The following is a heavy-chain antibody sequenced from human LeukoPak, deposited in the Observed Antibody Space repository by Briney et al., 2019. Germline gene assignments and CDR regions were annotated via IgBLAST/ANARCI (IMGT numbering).Heavy chain of an antibody. CDR3: ARVDTMIVVDLDAFDI. Sequence: GGSLRLSCAASGFTFSSHSMNWVRQAPGKGLEWVSYISSSSSTIYYADSVKGRFTISRDNAKNSLYLQMNSLRAEDTAVYYCARVDTMIVVDLDAFDIWGQGTMVTVSS. J-gene: IGHJ3*02. CDR1: GFTFSSHS. D-gene: IGHD3-22*01. V-gene: IGHV3-48*01. CDR2: ISSSSSTI.